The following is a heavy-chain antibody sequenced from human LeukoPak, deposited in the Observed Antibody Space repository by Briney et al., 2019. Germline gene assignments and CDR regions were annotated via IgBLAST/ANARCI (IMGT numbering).Heavy chain of an antibody. Sequence: GSSVKVSCKASGGTFSSYAISWVRQAPGQGLEWMGWINPNSGGTNYAQKFQGRVTMTRDTSISTAYMELSRLRSDDTAVYYCARVMTTVTTPFDYWGQGTLVTVSS. V-gene: IGHV1-2*02. J-gene: IGHJ4*02. CDR3: ARVMTTVTTPFDY. CDR1: GGTFSSYA. D-gene: IGHD4-17*01. CDR2: INPNSGGT.